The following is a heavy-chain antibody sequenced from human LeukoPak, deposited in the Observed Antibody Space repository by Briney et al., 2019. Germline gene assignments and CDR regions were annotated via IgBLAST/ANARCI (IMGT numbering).Heavy chain of an antibody. D-gene: IGHD5-18*01. Sequence: SETLSLTCTVSGGSISSYYWNWIRQPPGKGLEWIGYIYNSGSTSYNPALKSRVTISVDTSKNQFSLKMTSVTAADTAVYYCARQTTPNWLWNYWGQGTLVTVSS. CDR1: GGSISSYY. CDR2: IYNSGST. V-gene: IGHV4-59*08. J-gene: IGHJ4*02. CDR3: ARQTTPNWLWNY.